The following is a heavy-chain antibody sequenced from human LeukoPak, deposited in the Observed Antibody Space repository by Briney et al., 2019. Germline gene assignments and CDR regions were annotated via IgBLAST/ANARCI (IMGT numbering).Heavy chain of an antibody. CDR2: IYTSGST. CDR3: ARRRGGYCSGGSRCSLAFDI. V-gene: IGHV4-4*09. Sequence: ASETLSLTCTVSGGSISSYYWSWIRQPPGKGLEWIGYIYTSGSTNYNPSLRSRVTISVDTSKNQFSLKLSSVTAADTAVYYCARRRGGYCSGGSRCSLAFDIWGQGTMVTVSS. J-gene: IGHJ3*02. D-gene: IGHD2-15*01. CDR1: GGSISSYY.